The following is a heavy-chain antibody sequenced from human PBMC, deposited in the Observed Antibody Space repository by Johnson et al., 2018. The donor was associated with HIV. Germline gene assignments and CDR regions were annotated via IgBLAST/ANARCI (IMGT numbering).Heavy chain of an antibody. Sequence: VQLVEFGGGLVQPGRSLRLSCAASGFTFDDYAMHWVRQAPGKGLEWVSGISWNSGSIGYADSVKGRFTISRDNSKNTLYLQMNSLRAEDTAVYYCERLGRRADDAFVIWGQGTMVTVSS. J-gene: IGHJ3*02. D-gene: IGHD6-19*01. V-gene: IGHV3-9*01. CDR3: ERLGRRADDAFVI. CDR2: ISWNSGSI. CDR1: GFTFDDYA.